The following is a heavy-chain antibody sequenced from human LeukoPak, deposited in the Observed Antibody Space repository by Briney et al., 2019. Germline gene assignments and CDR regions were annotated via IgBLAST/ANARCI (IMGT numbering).Heavy chain of an antibody. CDR1: GRSFSGYY. V-gene: IGHV4-34*01. Sequence: PSETLSLTCAVYGRSFSGYYWSWIRQPPGKGLEWIGEINHSGSTNYNPSLKSRVTISVDTSKNQFSLKLSSVTAADTAVYYCARHGLELLAFDYWGQGTLVTVSS. D-gene: IGHD1-7*01. J-gene: IGHJ4*02. CDR3: ARHGLELLAFDY. CDR2: INHSGST.